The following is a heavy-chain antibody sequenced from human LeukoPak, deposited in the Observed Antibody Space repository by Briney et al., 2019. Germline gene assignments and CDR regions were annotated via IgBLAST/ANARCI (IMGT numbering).Heavy chain of an antibody. Sequence: SVKVSCKASGGTFSSYAISWVRQAPGQGLEWMGRIIPIFGIANFAQKFQGRVTITADKSTSTAYMELSSLRSEDTAVYYCAGPLEFGIFGVVTTPPDVWGQGTTVTVSS. CDR2: IIPIFGIA. V-gene: IGHV1-69*04. CDR1: GGTFSSYA. J-gene: IGHJ6*02. CDR3: AGPLEFGIFGVVTTPPDV. D-gene: IGHD3-3*01.